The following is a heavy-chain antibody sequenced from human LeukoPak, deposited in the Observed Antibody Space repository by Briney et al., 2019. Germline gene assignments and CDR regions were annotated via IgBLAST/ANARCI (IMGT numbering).Heavy chain of an antibody. CDR2: IIPIFGTA. Sequence: SVKVSCKASGGTFSSYAISWVRQAPGQGLEWMGGIIPIFGTANYAQKFQGRVTITTDNSTSTAYMELGSLRSEDTAVYYCARALSHCSGGSCYFRHYYYYMDVWGKGTTVTVSS. D-gene: IGHD2-15*01. CDR3: ARALSHCSGGSCYFRHYYYYMDV. CDR1: GGTFSSYA. J-gene: IGHJ6*03. V-gene: IGHV1-69*05.